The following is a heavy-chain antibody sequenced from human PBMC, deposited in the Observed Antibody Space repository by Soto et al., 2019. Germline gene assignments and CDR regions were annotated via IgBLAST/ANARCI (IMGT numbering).Heavy chain of an antibody. CDR2: ISGSGGST. D-gene: IGHD6-13*01. CDR1: GFTFSSYA. CDR3: AKFVAAGYYYYGMDV. J-gene: IGHJ6*02. V-gene: IGHV3-23*01. Sequence: GGSLRLSCAASGFTFSSYAMSWVRQAPGTGLEWVSAISGSGGSTYYADSVKGRFTISRDNSKNTLYLQMNSLRAEDTAVYYCAKFVAAGYYYYGMDVWGQGTTVTVSS.